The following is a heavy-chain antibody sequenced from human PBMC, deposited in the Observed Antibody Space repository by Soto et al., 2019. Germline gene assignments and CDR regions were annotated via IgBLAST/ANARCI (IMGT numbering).Heavy chain of an antibody. Sequence: SETLSVTCAVYGGSFSGYYWSWIRQPPGKGLEWIGEINHSGSTNYSPSFQGQVTISADKSISTAYLQWSSLKASDTAMYYCARLYYDILTGYSPAEYGMDVWGQGTTVTVSS. D-gene: IGHD3-9*01. J-gene: IGHJ6*02. CDR1: GGSFSGYY. V-gene: IGHV4-34*01. CDR2: INHSGST. CDR3: ARLYYDILTGYSPAEYGMDV.